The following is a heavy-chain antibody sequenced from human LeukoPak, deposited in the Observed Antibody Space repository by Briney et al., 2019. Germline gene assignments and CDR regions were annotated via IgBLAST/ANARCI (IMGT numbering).Heavy chain of an antibody. CDR2: IYYSGST. CDR3: ARGHSYYYDSSGYYPDYFDS. Sequence: SETLSLTCTVSGGTISSSYWSWIRQPPGKGLEWIGSIYYSGSTNYNPSLKSRVSLSVDTSQNQFCLNLSSVTAADTAVYFCARGHSYYYDSSGYYPDYFDSWGQGALGTVSS. D-gene: IGHD3-22*01. CDR1: GGTISSSY. V-gene: IGHV4-59*01. J-gene: IGHJ4*02.